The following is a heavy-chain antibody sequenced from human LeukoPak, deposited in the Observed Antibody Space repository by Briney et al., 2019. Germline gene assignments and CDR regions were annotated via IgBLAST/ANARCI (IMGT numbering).Heavy chain of an antibody. CDR2: VSAYNGDT. CDR3: ARDPSNTSGYQIYFDY. CDR1: GYTFSNYG. D-gene: IGHD3-3*01. J-gene: IGHJ4*02. Sequence: ASVNVSCKASGYTFSNYGISWVRQAPGQGLEWMGWVSAYNGDTHYAQKLQGRVTMTTDTSTSTAYMELRSLRSDDTAVYYCARDPSNTSGYQIYFDYWGQGTLVTVSS. V-gene: IGHV1-18*01.